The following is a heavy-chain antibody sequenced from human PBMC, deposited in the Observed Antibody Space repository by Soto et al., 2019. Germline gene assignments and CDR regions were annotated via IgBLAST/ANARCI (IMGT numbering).Heavy chain of an antibody. V-gene: IGHV4-59*01. Sequence: PSETLSLTCTVSGGSINNFYWSWIRQPPGKGLEWIGYISYSGNTNYNPSFKSRVSISVDTSKNQFSLNLTSVTAADTAVYYCARAQMVLTRSYFDSWGQGTTVTVYS. J-gene: IGHJ4*02. CDR3: ARAQMVLTRSYFDS. D-gene: IGHD2-8*01. CDR2: ISYSGNT. CDR1: GGSINNFY.